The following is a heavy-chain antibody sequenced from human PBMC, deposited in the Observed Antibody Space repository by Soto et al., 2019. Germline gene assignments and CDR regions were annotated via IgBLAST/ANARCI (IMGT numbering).Heavy chain of an antibody. CDR2: ISYDGSNK. D-gene: IGHD3-9*01. Sequence: VAVISYDGSNKYYADSVKGRFTISRDNSKNTLYLQMNSLRAEDTAVYYCASGRDFPLPPFDYWGQGTLVTVSS. V-gene: IGHV3-30-3*01. J-gene: IGHJ4*02. CDR3: ASGRDFPLPPFDY.